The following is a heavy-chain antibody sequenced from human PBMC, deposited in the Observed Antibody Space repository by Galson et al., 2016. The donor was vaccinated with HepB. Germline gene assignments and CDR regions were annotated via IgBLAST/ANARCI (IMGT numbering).Heavy chain of an antibody. CDR1: GFKFSDYF. CDR2: ISSGSSYT. CDR3: ARDLPVPYDYLWGSYRRYWYFDI. J-gene: IGHJ2*01. V-gene: IGHV3-11*05. D-gene: IGHD3-16*02. Sequence: SLRLSCAGSGFKFSDYFLSWIRQAPGKGLEWISYISSGSSYTNYADSVKGRFTISRDNAKNSLYMQMNSLRDEDTAVYFCARDLPVPYDYLWGSYRRYWYFDIWGRGTLVTVSS.